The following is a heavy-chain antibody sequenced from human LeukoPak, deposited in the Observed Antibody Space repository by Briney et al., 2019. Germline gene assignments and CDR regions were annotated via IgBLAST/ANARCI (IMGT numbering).Heavy chain of an antibody. Sequence: ASVKVSCKASGYTFTSYAMHWVRQAPGQRLEWMGWINAGNGNTKYSQKFRGRVTITRDTSASTAYMELSSLRSEDTAVYYCASSGYCSGGSCYPNYFDYWGQGTLVTVSS. CDR3: ASSGYCSGGSCYPNYFDY. CDR2: INAGNGNT. D-gene: IGHD2-15*01. CDR1: GYTFTSYA. V-gene: IGHV1-3*01. J-gene: IGHJ4*02.